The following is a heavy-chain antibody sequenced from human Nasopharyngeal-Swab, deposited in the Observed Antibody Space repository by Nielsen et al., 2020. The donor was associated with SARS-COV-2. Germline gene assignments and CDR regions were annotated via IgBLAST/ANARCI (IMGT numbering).Heavy chain of an antibody. Sequence: GGSLRLSCAASGFTFSGSAMHWVRQAPGKGLEWVGRIRSKANSYATAYAASVKGRFTISRDDSKNTAYLQMNSLKTEDTAVYYCTRHGYCSSTSCENYAYYYYYMDVWGKGTTVTVSS. D-gene: IGHD2-2*01. CDR1: GFTFSGSA. J-gene: IGHJ6*03. CDR2: IRSKANSYAT. V-gene: IGHV3-73*01. CDR3: TRHGYCSSTSCENYAYYYYYMDV.